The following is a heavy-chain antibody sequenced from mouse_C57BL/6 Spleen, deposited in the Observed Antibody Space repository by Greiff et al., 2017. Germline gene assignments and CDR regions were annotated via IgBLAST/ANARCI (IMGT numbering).Heavy chain of an antibody. CDR2: INPSNGGT. D-gene: IGHD3-3*01. V-gene: IGHV1-53*01. CDR1: GYTFTSYW. J-gene: IGHJ2*01. Sequence: QIQLQQPGTELVKPGASVLLSCKASGYTFTSYWMHWVNQRPGQGLEWIGNINPSNGGTNYNEKCKSKATLTVDKSSSTAYMQLSSLTSEDSAVYYCARAGGRGDYFDYWGQGTTLTVSS. CDR3: ARAGGRGDYFDY.